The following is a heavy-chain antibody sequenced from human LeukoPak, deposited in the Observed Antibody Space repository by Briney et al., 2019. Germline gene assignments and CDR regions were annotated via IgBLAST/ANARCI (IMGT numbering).Heavy chain of an antibody. CDR2: ISYDGSNK. Sequence: GGSLRLSCAASGFTFSSYAMHWARQAPGKGLEWVAVISYDGSNKYYADSVKGRFTISRDNSKNTLYLQMNSLRAEDTAVYYCARDSYYGSGSYYIFDYWGQGTLVTVSS. CDR3: ARDSYYGSGSYYIFDY. V-gene: IGHV3-30-3*01. D-gene: IGHD3-10*01. CDR1: GFTFSSYA. J-gene: IGHJ4*02.